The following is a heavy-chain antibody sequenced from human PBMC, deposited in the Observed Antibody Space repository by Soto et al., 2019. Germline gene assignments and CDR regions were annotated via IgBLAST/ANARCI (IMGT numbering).Heavy chain of an antibody. Sequence: PSETLSLTCTVSGGSVSSGSYYWSWIRQPPGKGLEWIGYIYYSGSTNYNPSLKSRVTISVDTSKNQFSLKLSSVTAADTAVYYCARDMPALLFDYWGQGTLVTVSS. V-gene: IGHV4-61*01. D-gene: IGHD2-2*01. CDR1: GGSVSSGSYY. J-gene: IGHJ4*02. CDR3: ARDMPALLFDY. CDR2: IYYSGST.